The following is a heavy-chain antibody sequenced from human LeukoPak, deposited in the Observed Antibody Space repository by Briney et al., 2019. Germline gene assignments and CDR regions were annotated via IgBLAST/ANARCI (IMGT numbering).Heavy chain of an antibody. CDR1: GGTFSSYA. V-gene: IGHV1-69*06. Sequence: SVKVSCKASGGTFSSYAISWVRQAPGQGLEWMGRIIPIFGTANYAQKFQGRVTITADKSTSTAYMELSSLRSEGTAVYYCARELGVLRFLEWLPYYFDYWGQGTLVTVSS. CDR3: ARELGVLRFLEWLPYYFDY. CDR2: IIPIFGTA. D-gene: IGHD3-3*01. J-gene: IGHJ4*02.